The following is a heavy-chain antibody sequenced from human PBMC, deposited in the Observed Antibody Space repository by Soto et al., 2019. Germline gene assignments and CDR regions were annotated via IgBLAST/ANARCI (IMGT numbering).Heavy chain of an antibody. D-gene: IGHD3-22*01. CDR2: IDPSDSYT. V-gene: IGHV5-10-1*01. J-gene: IGHJ5*02. CDR3: ARLYYYDSSSRPPWFDP. CDR1: GYNFTSYW. Sequence: PGESLKISCNGSGYNFTSYWITWVRQMPGKGLEWMGRIDPSDSYTDYSPSFQGHVTISADKSINTAYLQWSSLKASDTAMYYCARLYYYDSSSRPPWFDPWGQGTLVTVSS.